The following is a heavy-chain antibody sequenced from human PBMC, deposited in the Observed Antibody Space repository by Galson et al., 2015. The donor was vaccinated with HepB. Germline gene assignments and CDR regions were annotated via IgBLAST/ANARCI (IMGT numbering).Heavy chain of an antibody. Sequence: SLRLSCAGSGFTVNRSDMSWVRQAPGKGLEWVSALYGGGSIFYADSVKGRFTISRDDSKNTLYLQMSSLRAEDTAFYYCARLDESVGISFESWGQGTLVAVSS. CDR3: ARLDESVGISFES. J-gene: IGHJ4*02. CDR2: LYGGGSI. CDR1: GFTVNRSD. D-gene: IGHD3-9*01. V-gene: IGHV3-53*01.